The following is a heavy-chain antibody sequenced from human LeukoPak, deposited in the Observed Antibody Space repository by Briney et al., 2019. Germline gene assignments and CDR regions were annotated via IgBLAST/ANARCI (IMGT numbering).Heavy chain of an antibody. CDR2: INHSGST. J-gene: IGHJ4*02. Sequence: SETLSLTCAVYGGSFSGYYWSWIRQPPGKGLEWIGEINHSGSTNYNPSLKSRVTISVDTSKNQFSPKLSSVTAADTAVYYCARERGSYRYSSFDYWGQGTLVTVSS. D-gene: IGHD3-16*02. CDR1: GGSFSGYY. V-gene: IGHV4-34*01. CDR3: ARERGSYRYSSFDY.